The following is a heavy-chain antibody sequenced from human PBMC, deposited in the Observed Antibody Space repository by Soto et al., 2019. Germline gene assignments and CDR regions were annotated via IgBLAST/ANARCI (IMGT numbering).Heavy chain of an antibody. CDR2: INRSGST. D-gene: IGHD3-10*01. V-gene: IGHV4-34*01. J-gene: IGHJ5*02. CDR3: ARDRATMVRGVIPRWFDP. Sequence: SETLSLTCAVYGGSFSGYYWSWIRQPPGKGLEWIGEINRSGSTNYNPSLKSRVTISVDTSKNQFSLKLSSVTAADTAVYYCARDRATMVRGVIPRWFDPWGQGTLVTVS. CDR1: GGSFSGYY.